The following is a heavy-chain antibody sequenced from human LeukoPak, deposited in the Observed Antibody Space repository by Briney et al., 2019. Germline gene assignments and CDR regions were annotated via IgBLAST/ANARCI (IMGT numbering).Heavy chain of an antibody. CDR2: IDGDGSTT. CDR3: ARTAPSATSWYSGRAFDI. V-gene: IGHV3-74*03. D-gene: IGHD6-13*01. J-gene: IGHJ3*02. Sequence: GGSLRLSCAASGFTFSIYWMHWVRQAPGKGLVWVSRIDGDGSTTTYADSVKGRFTISRDNAKNTLYLQMNSLRAEDTAVYYCARTAPSATSWYSGRAFDIWGQGAMVTVSS. CDR1: GFTFSIYW.